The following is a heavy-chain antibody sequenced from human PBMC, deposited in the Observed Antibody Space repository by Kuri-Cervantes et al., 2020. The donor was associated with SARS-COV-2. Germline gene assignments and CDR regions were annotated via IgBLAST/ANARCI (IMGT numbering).Heavy chain of an antibody. D-gene: IGHD3-22*01. Sequence: ASVKVSCKASGYTFTGYYMHWVRQAPGQGLEWMGWINPNSGGTNNAQKFQGRVTMTRDTSISTAYMELSRLRSDDTAVYYCARDAYDSSGYYYFGYYYYYMDVWGKGTTVTVSS. CDR3: ARDAYDSSGYYYFGYYYYYMDV. CDR1: GYTFTGYY. CDR2: INPNSGGT. V-gene: IGHV1-2*02. J-gene: IGHJ6*03.